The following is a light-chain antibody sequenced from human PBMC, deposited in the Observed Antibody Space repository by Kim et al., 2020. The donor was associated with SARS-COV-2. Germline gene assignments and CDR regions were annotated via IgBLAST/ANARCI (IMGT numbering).Light chain of an antibody. Sequence: VTISGTGSSSNSGAGYDVHWYQQLPGTAPKLLIYGNRNRPSGVPDRFSGSKSGTSASLAITGLQAEDEADYYCQSYDSGVSGFLIFGGGTQLTVL. CDR2: GNR. V-gene: IGLV1-40*01. CDR1: SSNSGAGYD. J-gene: IGLJ2*01. CDR3: QSYDSGVSGFLI.